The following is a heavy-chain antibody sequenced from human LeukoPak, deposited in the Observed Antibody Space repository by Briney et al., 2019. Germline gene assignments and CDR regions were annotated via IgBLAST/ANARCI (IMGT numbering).Heavy chain of an antibody. J-gene: IGHJ4*02. Sequence: SETLSLTCTVSGGSISISSYYWGWIRQPPGKGLEWIGSFYYSGSTYYNPSLKSRVTISVDTSKNQFSLKLYSVTDADTAVYFCARHLYYYDRNGNFADYWGQGTLVTVSS. V-gene: IGHV4-39*01. CDR1: GGSISISSYY. CDR3: ARHLYYYDRNGNFADY. CDR2: FYYSGST. D-gene: IGHD3-22*01.